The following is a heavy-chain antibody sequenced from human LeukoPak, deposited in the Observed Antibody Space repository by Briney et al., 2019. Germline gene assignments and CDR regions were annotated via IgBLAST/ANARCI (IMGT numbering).Heavy chain of an antibody. D-gene: IGHD6-19*01. CDR3: ARVVPSLAVAGSYYYYYMDV. J-gene: IGHJ6*03. Sequence: PSETLSLTCTVSGGSMSSTNYYWGWIRQPPGKGLEWVSVIYSGGSRYYADSVKGRFTISRDNAKNSLYLQMNSLRAEDTAVYYCARVVPSLAVAGSYYYYYMDVWGKGTTVTISS. V-gene: IGHV3-53*01. CDR1: GGSMSSTNYY. CDR2: IYSGGSR.